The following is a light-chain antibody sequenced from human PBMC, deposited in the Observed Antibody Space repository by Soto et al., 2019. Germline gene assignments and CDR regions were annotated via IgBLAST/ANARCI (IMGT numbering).Light chain of an antibody. CDR1: QSVSSSY. CDR2: GAS. J-gene: IGKJ4*01. V-gene: IGKV3-20*01. CDR3: QRYASSPLT. Sequence: EIVLTQSPGTLSLSPGERATLSCRASQSVSSSYLAWYQQKPGQAPRLLIYGASSRATGIPDRFSGSGSGTVFALTLIRLETEDFAVYYCQRYASSPLTFGGGTKVEIK.